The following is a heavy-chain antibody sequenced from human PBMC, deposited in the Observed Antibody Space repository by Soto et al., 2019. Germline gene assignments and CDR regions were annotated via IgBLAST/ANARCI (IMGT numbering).Heavy chain of an antibody. J-gene: IGHJ3*02. D-gene: IGHD4-17*01. CDR3: AREYGDYYDAFDI. CDR2: ISYDGSNK. CDR1: GFTFSSYA. Sequence: QVQLVESGGGVVQPRRSLRLSCAASGFTFSSYAMHWVRQAPGKGLEWVAVISYDGSNKYYADSVKGRFTISRDNSKNTLYLQMNSLRAEDTAVYYCAREYGDYYDAFDIWGQGTMVTVSS. V-gene: IGHV3-30-3*01.